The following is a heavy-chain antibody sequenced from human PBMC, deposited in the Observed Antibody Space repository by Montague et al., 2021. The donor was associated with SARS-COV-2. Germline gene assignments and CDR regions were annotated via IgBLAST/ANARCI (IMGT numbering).Heavy chain of an antibody. J-gene: IGHJ4*02. V-gene: IGHV4-39*01. D-gene: IGHD3-22*01. Sequence: SETLSLTCNVSGDSITNTRYFCGWIRQPPGKALEWIGSIYHNGKTYYNPALERRALMSIDTSKNQFSLRLSSVVASDTAVYYCAVEVKDFFDNWGQGFLVSVSS. CDR2: IYHNGKT. CDR1: GDSITNTRYF. CDR3: AVEVKDFFDN.